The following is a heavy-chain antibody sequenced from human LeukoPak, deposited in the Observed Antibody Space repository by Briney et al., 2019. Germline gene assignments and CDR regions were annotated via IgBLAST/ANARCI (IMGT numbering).Heavy chain of an antibody. CDR1: GFTFRSYW. CDR2: IKQDGSEK. V-gene: IGHV3-7*01. D-gene: IGHD4-17*01. Sequence: GGSLRLSCAASGFTFRSYWMGWVRQAPGKGLEWVANIKQDGSEKYYVDSVKGRFTISRDNAKNSLYLQMNSLRAEDTAVYYCARDLISPTVTTGYYFDYWGQGTLVTVSS. J-gene: IGHJ4*02. CDR3: ARDLISPTVTTGYYFDY.